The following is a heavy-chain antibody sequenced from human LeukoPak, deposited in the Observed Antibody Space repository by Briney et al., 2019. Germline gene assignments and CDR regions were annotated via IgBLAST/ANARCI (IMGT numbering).Heavy chain of an antibody. D-gene: IGHD3-22*01. CDR1: GYTFTSYD. Sequence: ASVKVSCKASGYTFTSYDINWVRQATGQGLEWMGWMNPNSGNTGYAQKFQGRVTMTRDTSISTAYMELSRLRSDDTAVYYCARYYYDSSGYYPDFDPWGQGTLVTVSS. CDR3: ARYYYDSSGYYPDFDP. V-gene: IGHV1-8*01. J-gene: IGHJ5*02. CDR2: MNPNSGNT.